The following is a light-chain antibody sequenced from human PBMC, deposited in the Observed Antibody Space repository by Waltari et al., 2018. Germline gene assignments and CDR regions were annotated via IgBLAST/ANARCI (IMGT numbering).Light chain of an antibody. J-gene: IGLJ2*01. Sequence: NFFLTQPHSVSASPGKTVIISCTRSRGSIASNFVQGYQLRPGSAPNTVIYEDTQRPPGVSDRFSGSRDSSSNSATLTIAGLKTEDEADYYCQSYDSSTFIFGGGTTLTVL. CDR3: QSYDSSTFI. CDR1: RGSIASNF. V-gene: IGLV6-57*03. CDR2: EDT.